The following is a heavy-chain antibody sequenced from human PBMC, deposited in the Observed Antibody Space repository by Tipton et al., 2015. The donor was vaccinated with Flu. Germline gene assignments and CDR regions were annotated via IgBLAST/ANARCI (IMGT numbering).Heavy chain of an antibody. CDR1: GYTFIRFA. Sequence: QSGAEVQKPGASVKVSCKASGYTFIRFAIHWVRQAPGQRLEWMGRINTYNGNPQYSQDFRGRVTISRDTSASTTYMELSSLRFEDMAVYYCAVEGAYYGNLSWKRLDYWTFGALVTVSS. CDR3: AVEGAYYGNLSWKRLDY. J-gene: IGHJ4*01. CDR2: INTYNGNP. V-gene: IGHV1-3*03. D-gene: IGHD3-16*01.